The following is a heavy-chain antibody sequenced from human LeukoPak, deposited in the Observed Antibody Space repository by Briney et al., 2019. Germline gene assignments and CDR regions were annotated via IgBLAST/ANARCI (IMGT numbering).Heavy chain of an antibody. Sequence: GGSLRLSCAASGFNFGEFWMAWVRQTPGMGLEWVADIKEDGSESFYVDSVKGRFTISRDNSKSTVYLQLSTLRADDTAIYYCGKGGRDSDYWGQGTLVTVSS. CDR2: IKEDGSES. CDR3: GKGGRDSDY. D-gene: IGHD5-12*01. J-gene: IGHJ4*02. V-gene: IGHV3-7*03. CDR1: GFNFGEFW.